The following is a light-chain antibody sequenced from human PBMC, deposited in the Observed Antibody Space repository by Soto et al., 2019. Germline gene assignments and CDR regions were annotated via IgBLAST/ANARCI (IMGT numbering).Light chain of an antibody. CDR2: WAS. V-gene: IGKV4-1*01. J-gene: IGKJ4*01. CDR1: QSVLYSSNNKNY. CDR3: QQRSNWPSLT. Sequence: DIVMTQSPDSLAVSLGERATINCKSSQSVLYSSNNKNYLAWYQQKPGQPPKLLIYWASTRESGVPDRFSGSGSGTDFTLTISSLEPEDSAVYYCQQRSNWPSLTFGGGTKVDIK.